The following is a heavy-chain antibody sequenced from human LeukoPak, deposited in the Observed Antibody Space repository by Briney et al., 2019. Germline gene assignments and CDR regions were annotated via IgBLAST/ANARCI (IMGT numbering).Heavy chain of an antibody. Sequence: GGSLRLSCAASGFTFDDYAMHWVRQASGKGLEWVSHITWDGGSTHYADSVKGRFSISRDYSKNTLYLQMNSQRTEETAVYYCAKGPAMVRGTFDPWGQETLVTVSS. CDR1: GFTFDDYA. J-gene: IGHJ5*02. V-gene: IGHV3-43*01. CDR3: AKGPAMVRGTFDP. D-gene: IGHD3-10*01. CDR2: ITWDGGST.